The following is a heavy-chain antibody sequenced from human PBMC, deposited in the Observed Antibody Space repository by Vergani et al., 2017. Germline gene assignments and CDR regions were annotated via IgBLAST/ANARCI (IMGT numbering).Heavy chain of an antibody. Sequence: QVQLQQWGAGLLKPSETLSLTCAVYGGSFSGYYWSWIRQPPGKGLEWIGEINHSGSTNYNPSLKSRVTISVDTSKNQFSLKLSSVTAADTAVYYCARAAQYDFWSGYFDLDYWGQGTLVTVSS. CDR2: INHSGST. CDR3: ARAAQYDFWSGYFDLDY. V-gene: IGHV4-34*01. D-gene: IGHD3-3*01. J-gene: IGHJ4*02. CDR1: GGSFSGYY.